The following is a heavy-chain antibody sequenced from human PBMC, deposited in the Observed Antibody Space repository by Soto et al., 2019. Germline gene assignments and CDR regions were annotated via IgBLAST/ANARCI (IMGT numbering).Heavy chain of an antibody. D-gene: IGHD6-19*01. CDR2: ISCCGGST. V-gene: IGHV3-23*01. Sequence: EVHLLESGGGVVQPGGSLRLSCVASGFNFKKFAMSWVRQAPGEGLEWVSGISCCGGSTSYADSVKGGFSIARDDSTNTLCLQMNNLRVEDTAQYYCAKADGEQWLLPHLDKWGQGTLVTVS. J-gene: IGHJ4*02. CDR1: GFNFKKFA. CDR3: AKADGEQWLLPHLDK.